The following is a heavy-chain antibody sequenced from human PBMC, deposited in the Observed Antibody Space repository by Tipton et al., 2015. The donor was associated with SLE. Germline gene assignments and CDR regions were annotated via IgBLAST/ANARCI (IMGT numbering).Heavy chain of an antibody. CDR3: ARAAHSSGLWYFDL. D-gene: IGHD3-22*01. CDR2: IYHSGST. Sequence: TLSLTCAVYGGSFSGYYWSWIRQPPGKGLEWIGEIYHSGSTYYNPPLKSRVTISVDMSKNQFSLKLSSVTAADTAVYYCARAAHSSGLWYFDLWGRGTLVTVSS. CDR1: GGSFSGYY. V-gene: IGHV4-34*01. J-gene: IGHJ2*01.